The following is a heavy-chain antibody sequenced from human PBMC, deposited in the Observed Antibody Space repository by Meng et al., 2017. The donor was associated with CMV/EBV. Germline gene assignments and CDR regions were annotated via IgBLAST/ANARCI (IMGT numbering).Heavy chain of an antibody. CDR2: ISYDGSNK. CDR3: ARGDSSVYYYYYYGMDV. V-gene: IGHV3-30*04. CDR1: GFTFSSYA. Sequence: GESLKISCAASGFTFSSYAMHWVRQAPGKGLEWVAVISYDGSNKYYADSVKGRFTISRDNSKNTLYLQMNSLRAEDTAVYYCARGDSSVYYYYYYGMDVWGQGTTFTVSS. J-gene: IGHJ6*02. D-gene: IGHD6-25*01.